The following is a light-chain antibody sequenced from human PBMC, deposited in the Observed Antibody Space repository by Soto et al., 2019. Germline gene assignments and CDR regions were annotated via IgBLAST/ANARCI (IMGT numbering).Light chain of an antibody. Sequence: EIVLTQSPGALSLSPGDRATLSCRASQSVNTRYLAWYQQRPGQAPRLLIYAASSRATGIPDRFSGSGSGTDFTLTIVRLEPEDSGMFYCHKYGSSPHTLGQGTKLEIK. J-gene: IGKJ2*01. CDR2: AAS. CDR1: QSVNTRY. V-gene: IGKV3-20*01. CDR3: HKYGSSPHT.